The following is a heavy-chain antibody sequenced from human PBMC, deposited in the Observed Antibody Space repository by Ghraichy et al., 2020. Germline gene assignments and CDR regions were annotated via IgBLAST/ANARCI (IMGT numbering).Heavy chain of an antibody. CDR1: GFTFDDHT. J-gene: IGHJ4*02. D-gene: IGHD1-26*01. CDR2: ISWDGGST. CDR3: AKGYSGGYYFDY. V-gene: IGHV3-43*01. Sequence: GGSLRLSCAASGFTFDDHTMHWVRQAPGKGLEWVSLISWDGGSTYYADSVKCRFTISRDNSNNALYLQMNSLRTEDTALYYCAKGYSGGYYFDYWCQGTLVTVSS.